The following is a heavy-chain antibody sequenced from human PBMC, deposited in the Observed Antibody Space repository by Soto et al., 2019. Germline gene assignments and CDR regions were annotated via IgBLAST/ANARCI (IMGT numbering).Heavy chain of an antibody. Sequence: EVQLVESGGGLVQPGGSLRLSCAASGFTFSSYWMHWVRQAPGKGLVWVSRINSDGSSTSYSDSVKGRFTISRDNAKNTLYLQMNSLRAEDTAVYYCVRTSLVVAAATREDYWGQGTLVPVSS. CDR1: GFTFSSYW. J-gene: IGHJ4*02. D-gene: IGHD2-15*01. CDR2: INSDGSST. V-gene: IGHV3-74*01. CDR3: VRTSLVVAAATREDY.